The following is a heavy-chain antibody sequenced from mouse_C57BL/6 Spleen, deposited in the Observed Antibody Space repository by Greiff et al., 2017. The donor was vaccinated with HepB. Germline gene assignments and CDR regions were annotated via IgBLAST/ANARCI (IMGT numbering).Heavy chain of an antibody. CDR3: ARGFFGSGYFDV. V-gene: IGHV1-22*01. CDR1: GYTFTDYN. CDR2: INPNNGGT. J-gene: IGHJ1*03. Sequence: VQLQQSGPELVKPGASVKMSCKASGYTFTDYNMHWVKQSHGKSLEWIGYINPNNGGTSYNQKFKGKATLTVNKSSSTAYMELRSLTSEDSAVYYCARGFFGSGYFDVWGTGTTVTVSS.